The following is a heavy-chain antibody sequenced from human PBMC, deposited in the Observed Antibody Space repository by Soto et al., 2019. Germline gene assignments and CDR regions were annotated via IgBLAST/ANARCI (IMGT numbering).Heavy chain of an antibody. Sequence: GGSLRLSCAASGFTFSSHGMHWVRQAPGKGLEWVAVIRYDGSNKYYADSVKGRFTISRDNSKNTVYLQMDSLKVEDTAVYYCARDVDRTSHLNWFDPWGQGVMVTVSS. CDR2: IRYDGSNK. D-gene: IGHD5-12*01. J-gene: IGHJ5*02. CDR3: ARDVDRTSHLNWFDP. CDR1: GFTFSSHG. V-gene: IGHV3-33*01.